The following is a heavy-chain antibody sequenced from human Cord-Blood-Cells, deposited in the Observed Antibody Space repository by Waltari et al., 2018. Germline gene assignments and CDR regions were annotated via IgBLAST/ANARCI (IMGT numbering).Heavy chain of an antibody. D-gene: IGHD2-2*01. Sequence: QLQLQESGPGLVKPSETLSLTCTVSGGSIRSSIYYWCWIRQPPGKGLEWIGSSYYSGSTYYNPSLKSRVTISVDTSKNQFSLKLSSVTAADTAVYYCATYCSSTSCPSWGQGTLVTVSS. CDR1: GGSIRSSIYY. CDR3: ATYCSSTSCPS. CDR2: SYYSGST. J-gene: IGHJ1*01. V-gene: IGHV4-39*01.